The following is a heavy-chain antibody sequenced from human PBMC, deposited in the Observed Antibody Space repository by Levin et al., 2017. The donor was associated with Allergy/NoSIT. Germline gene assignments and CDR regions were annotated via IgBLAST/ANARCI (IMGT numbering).Heavy chain of an antibody. D-gene: IGHD6-19*01. CDR3: VSGGSGWPFDN. CDR1: GFSFSGYN. Sequence: AGGSLRLSCAASGFSFSGYNMNWVRQAPGKGLEWVASISSNSVYIFYADSLKGRFTISRDNAKNSLYLQMNSLRAEDTALYYCVSGGSGWPFDNWGQGTLVSVST. V-gene: IGHV3-21*06. CDR2: ISSNSVYI. J-gene: IGHJ4*02.